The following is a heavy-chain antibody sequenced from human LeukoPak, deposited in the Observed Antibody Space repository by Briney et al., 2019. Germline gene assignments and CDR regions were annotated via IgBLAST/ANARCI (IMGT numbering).Heavy chain of an antibody. CDR3: ARHTYGDYIVFNY. V-gene: IGHV4-59*08. Sequence: SEPLSLTCTVSGGSISSYYWSWVRQPPGKGLEWIGYIYYSGSTNYNPSLKSRVTISVDTSKNQFSLKLSSVTAADTAVYYCARHTYGDYIVFNYWGQGTLVTVSS. CDR1: GGSISSYY. CDR2: IYYSGST. D-gene: IGHD4-17*01. J-gene: IGHJ4*02.